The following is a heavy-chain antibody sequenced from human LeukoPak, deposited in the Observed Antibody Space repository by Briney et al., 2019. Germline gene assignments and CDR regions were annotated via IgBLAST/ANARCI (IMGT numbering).Heavy chain of an antibody. CDR1: GGSISSSSYY. CDR2: IYYSGST. Sequence: SETLSLTCTVSGGSISSSSYYWGWIRQPPGKGLEWIGSIYYSGSTYYNPSLKSRVTISVDTSKNQFSLKLSSVTAADTAVYYCARQVVAAAYFDYWGQGTLVTVSS. J-gene: IGHJ4*02. V-gene: IGHV4-39*01. CDR3: ARQVVAAAYFDY. D-gene: IGHD2-15*01.